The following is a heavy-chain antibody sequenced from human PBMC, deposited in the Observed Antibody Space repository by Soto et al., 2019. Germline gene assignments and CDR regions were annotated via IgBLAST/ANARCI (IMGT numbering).Heavy chain of an antibody. J-gene: IGHJ6*02. Sequence: QVQLVESGGGVVQPGTSLRLSCAPSGFTFNNYGIYWVRQAPGKGLEWVAVVSYDGSHKYYADSVKGRFTISRENAKNMLYLQMNSLRPDDTAVYYCAKGRGQQLILSYGRDVWGQGTTVIVSS. CDR1: GFTFNNYG. CDR3: AKGRGQQLILSYGRDV. CDR2: VSYDGSHK. V-gene: IGHV3-30*18. D-gene: IGHD4-4*01.